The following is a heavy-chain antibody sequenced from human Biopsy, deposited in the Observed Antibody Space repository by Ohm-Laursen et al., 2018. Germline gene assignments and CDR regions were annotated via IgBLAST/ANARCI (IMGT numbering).Heavy chain of an antibody. V-gene: IGHV3-9*01. CDR1: GFSFDDFA. CDR3: VKDTNWDYVWDRPGATKGMDV. J-gene: IGHJ6*02. Sequence: SLRLSCSASGFSFDDFAMHWVRQSPGKGLEWVAGIDWNSRNINYGDSVKGRFSVSRDNAKNSLYLQMNSLRGEDTALYYCVKDTNWDYVWDRPGATKGMDVWGQGTTVTVSS. D-gene: IGHD1-26*01. CDR2: IDWNSRNI.